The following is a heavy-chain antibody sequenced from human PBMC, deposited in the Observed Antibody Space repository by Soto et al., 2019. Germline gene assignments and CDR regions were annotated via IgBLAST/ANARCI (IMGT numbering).Heavy chain of an antibody. CDR1: GYTFTSYG. Sequence: QVHLVQSGAEVKKPGASVKVSCKAPGYTFTSYGITWVRQAPGQGLEWMGWISAHNGNTDYAQKLQGRVIVTRDTSTSTAYMELRSLISDATAVYYCARGRYGDYWGQGALVTVSS. V-gene: IGHV1-18*01. D-gene: IGHD1-1*01. J-gene: IGHJ4*02. CDR2: ISAHNGNT. CDR3: ARGRYGDY.